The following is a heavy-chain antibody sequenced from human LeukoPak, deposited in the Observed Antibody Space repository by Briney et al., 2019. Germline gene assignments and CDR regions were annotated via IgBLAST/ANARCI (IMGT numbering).Heavy chain of an antibody. CDR3: ARDLDGSGSYHFDY. V-gene: IGHV4-34*01. CDR1: GGSFSGYY. D-gene: IGHD3-10*01. Sequence: SETLSLTCAVYGGSFSGYYWSWIRQPPGKGLEWIGEINHSGSTNYNPSLKSRVTISVDTSKNQFSLKLSSVTAADTAVYYCARDLDGSGSYHFDYWGQGTLVTVSS. CDR2: INHSGST. J-gene: IGHJ4*02.